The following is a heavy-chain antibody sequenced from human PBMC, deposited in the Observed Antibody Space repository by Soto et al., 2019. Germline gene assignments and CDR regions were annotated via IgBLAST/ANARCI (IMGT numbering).Heavy chain of an antibody. V-gene: IGHV3-48*01. Sequence: EVQLVESGGGLVQPGGSLRLSCAASGFSFSNYGMHLVRRAPGKGLEWISYISSSSSSMYYTDSVKGRFTISRDKAKNSLDLQMNSLRAEDTAVYYCARDPRYCSGGDCYSSYYYYYMDVWGKGTTVTVSS. CDR2: ISSSSSSM. D-gene: IGHD2-15*01. J-gene: IGHJ6*03. CDR3: ARDPRYCSGGDCYSSYYYYYMDV. CDR1: GFSFSNYG.